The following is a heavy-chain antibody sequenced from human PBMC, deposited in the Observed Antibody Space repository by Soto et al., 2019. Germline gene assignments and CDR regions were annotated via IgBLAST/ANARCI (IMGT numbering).Heavy chain of an antibody. Sequence: QVQLQQSGPGLVKPSETLSLTCTVSSGPSSSHNWGWIRQPPGRGLEWIGYVYDTGDTSYNPSLRSRVTMSPPPPPTHTSLPLTAVTAADTAVYYCVRQGIGYLHGLVDVWGQGPTVSVSS. J-gene: IGHJ6*02. CDR1: SGPSSSHN. D-gene: IGHD1-1*01. CDR2: VYDTGDT. V-gene: IGHV4-59*08. CDR3: VRQGIGYLHGLVDV.